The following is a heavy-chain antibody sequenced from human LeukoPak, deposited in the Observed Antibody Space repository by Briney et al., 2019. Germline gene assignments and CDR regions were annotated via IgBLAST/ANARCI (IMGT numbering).Heavy chain of an antibody. J-gene: IGHJ6*04. Sequence: PGGPRRLSCAASGFTFSSYEMKWVREARGGGVEWVSYISSSGSTIYYADSVRGRFTISRDNAKNSLYLKMNSLRAEDTAVYYCAILMVRGAYGMDVWGKGTTFTVSS. CDR1: GFTFSSYE. CDR3: AILMVRGAYGMDV. D-gene: IGHD3-10*01. V-gene: IGHV3-48*03. CDR2: ISSSGSTI.